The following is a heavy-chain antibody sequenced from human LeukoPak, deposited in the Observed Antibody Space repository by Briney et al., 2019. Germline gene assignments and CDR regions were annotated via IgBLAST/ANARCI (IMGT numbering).Heavy chain of an antibody. V-gene: IGHV3-23*01. D-gene: IGHD3-22*01. Sequence: GGSLRLSCAASGFTFSSYAMSWVRQAPGKGLEWVSAISGSGGSTYYADSVKGRFTISRDNSKNTLYLQMNSLRAEDTAVYYCARTDYYDSSGYAEFDYWGQGTLVTVSS. CDR3: ARTDYYDSSGYAEFDY. J-gene: IGHJ4*02. CDR1: GFTFSSYA. CDR2: ISGSGGST.